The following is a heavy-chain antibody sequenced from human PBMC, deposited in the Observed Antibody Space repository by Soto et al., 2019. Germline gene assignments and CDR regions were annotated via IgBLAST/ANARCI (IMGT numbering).Heavy chain of an antibody. CDR1: GYTFTSYG. V-gene: IGHV1-18*01. J-gene: IGHJ5*02. D-gene: IGHD6-6*01. CDR2: ISAYNGNT. CDR3: ARRVAALRDPRVSWFDP. Sequence: GASVKVSCKASGYTFTSYGICWVRQAPGQGLEWMGWISAYNGNTNYAQKLQGRVTMTTDTSTSTAYMELRSLRSDDTAVYYCARRVAALRDPRVSWFDPWGQGTLVTVSS.